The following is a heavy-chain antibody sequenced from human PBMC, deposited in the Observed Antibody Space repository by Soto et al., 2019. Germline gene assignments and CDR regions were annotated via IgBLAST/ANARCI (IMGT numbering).Heavy chain of an antibody. CDR1: SGSISSSNW. V-gene: IGHV4-4*02. CDR2: IYHSGST. J-gene: IGHJ6*03. Sequence: QVQLQESGPGLVKPSGTLSLTCAVSSGSISSSNWWRWVRQPPGKGLEWIGEIYHSGSTNYNPSLKSRVTISVDKSKTQFSLKLSSVTAADTAVYYCAGSGQPDGYYYYYYMDVWGKGTTVTVSS. CDR3: AGSGQPDGYYYYYYMDV. D-gene: IGHD1-1*01.